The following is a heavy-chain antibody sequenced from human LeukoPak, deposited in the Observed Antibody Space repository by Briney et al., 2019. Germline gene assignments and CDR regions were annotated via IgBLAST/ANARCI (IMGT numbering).Heavy chain of an antibody. CDR2: MYYSGST. Sequence: SETLSLTCTVSGGSITSYYWSWTRQPPGKGLEWIGYMYYSGSTEYNPSLKSRVTISIDTSKNQFSLKLSSVTAADTAVYYCARDLWGAAAGFFDYWGQGTLVTVSS. CDR1: GGSITSYY. V-gene: IGHV4-59*01. J-gene: IGHJ4*02. D-gene: IGHD6-13*01. CDR3: ARDLWGAAAGFFDY.